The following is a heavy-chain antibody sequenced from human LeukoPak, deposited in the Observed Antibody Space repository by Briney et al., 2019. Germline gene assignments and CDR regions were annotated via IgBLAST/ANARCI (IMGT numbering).Heavy chain of an antibody. CDR2: ISGSGGST. CDR1: GFTFSSSA. CDR3: AKGSMTGYYFKGMDV. D-gene: IGHD3-9*01. Sequence: GGSLRLSCAASGFTFSSSAMSWVRPAPGKGLEWGSAISGSGGSTYYADSVKGRFTISRDNSKNTLYLQMNSLRAEDTAVYYCAKGSMTGYYFKGMDVWGKGTTVTVSS. V-gene: IGHV3-23*01. J-gene: IGHJ6*04.